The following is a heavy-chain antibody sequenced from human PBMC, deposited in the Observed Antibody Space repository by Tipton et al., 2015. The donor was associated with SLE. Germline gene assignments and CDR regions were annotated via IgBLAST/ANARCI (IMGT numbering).Heavy chain of an antibody. Sequence: TLSLTCTVSGGSISISSYYWGWIRQPPGKGLEWIGSIYYSGSTYYNPSLKSRVTISVDTSKNQFSLTVNSVTAADTAVYYCARPPLGREAFHIWGQGTMVTVSA. CDR3: ARPPLGREAFHI. J-gene: IGHJ3*02. CDR1: GGSISISSYY. V-gene: IGHV4-39*07. D-gene: IGHD3-10*01. CDR2: IYYSGST.